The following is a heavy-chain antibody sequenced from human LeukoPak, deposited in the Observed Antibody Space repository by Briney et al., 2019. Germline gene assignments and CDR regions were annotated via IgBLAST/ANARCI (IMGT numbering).Heavy chain of an antibody. CDR2: IIPIFGTA. V-gene: IGHV1-69*13. J-gene: IGHJ4*02. CDR1: GGTFISYA. D-gene: IGHD3-22*01. CDR3: ARGKNYYDSSGYPYYFDY. Sequence: ASVKVSCKASGGTFISYAISWVRQAPGQGLEWMGGIIPIFGTANYAQKFQGRVTITADESTGTAYMELSSLRSEDTAVYYCARGKNYYDSSGYPYYFDYWGQGTLVTVSS.